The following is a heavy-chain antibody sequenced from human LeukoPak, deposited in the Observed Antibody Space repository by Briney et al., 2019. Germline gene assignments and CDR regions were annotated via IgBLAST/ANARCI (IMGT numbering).Heavy chain of an antibody. CDR1: GSGFTFGNFA. J-gene: IGHJ6*03. V-gene: IGHV3-23*01. CDR2: ISGSGYYT. D-gene: IGHD3-16*01. Sequence: PGGSLRLSCEASGSGFTFGNFALSWVRQAPGKGPEWVSGISGSGYYTYYADSVKGRFTISRDNSKNTLYIQMNSLRAEDTAVYYCAKDGSWGDYYFYFYMDVWGTGTTVTVSS. CDR3: AKDGSWGDYYFYFYMDV.